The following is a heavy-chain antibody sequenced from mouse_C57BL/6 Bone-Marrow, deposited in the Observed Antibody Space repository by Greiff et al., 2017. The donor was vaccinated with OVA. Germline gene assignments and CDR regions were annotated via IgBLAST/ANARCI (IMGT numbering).Heavy chain of an antibody. Sequence: EVQLQQSGPELVKPGASVKISCKASGYTFTDYYMNWVKQSHGKSLEWIGDINPNNGGTSYNQKFKGKATLTVDKSSSTAYMELRSLTSEDSAVYYCAREGYFEAMDYWGQGTSVTVSS. CDR2: INPNNGGT. CDR1: GYTFTDYY. V-gene: IGHV1-26*01. CDR3: AREGYFEAMDY. J-gene: IGHJ4*01.